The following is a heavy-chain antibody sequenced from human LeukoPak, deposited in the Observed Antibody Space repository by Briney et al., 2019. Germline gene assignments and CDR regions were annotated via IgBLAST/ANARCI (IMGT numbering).Heavy chain of an antibody. CDR1: GGSFSGYY. CDR2: INHSGST. V-gene: IGHV4-34*01. CDR3: ARGDYDYVWGSYRRPSHFDH. Sequence: SETLSLTCAVYGGSFSGYYWSWIRQPPGKGLEWIGEINHSGSTNYNPSLKSRVTISVDTSKNQFSLKLSSVTAADTAVYYCARGDYDYVWGSYRRPSHFDHWGQGTLVTVSS. J-gene: IGHJ4*02. D-gene: IGHD3-16*02.